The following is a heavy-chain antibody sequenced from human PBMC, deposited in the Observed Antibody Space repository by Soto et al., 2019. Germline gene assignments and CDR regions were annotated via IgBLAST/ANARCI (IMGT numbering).Heavy chain of an antibody. V-gene: IGHV4-4*02. J-gene: IGHJ6*02. Sequence: QVQLQESGPGLVKPSGTLSLTCAVSGGSISGINWWYWVRQPPGKGLEWIGEIYHSGSTNYNPSLKRRXTXPVDKSKNQFSLKRSSVTAADTAVYDCARFGGGMDVWGQGTTVTVSS. CDR2: IYHSGST. CDR3: ARFGGGMDV. D-gene: IGHD3-10*01. CDR1: GGSISGINW.